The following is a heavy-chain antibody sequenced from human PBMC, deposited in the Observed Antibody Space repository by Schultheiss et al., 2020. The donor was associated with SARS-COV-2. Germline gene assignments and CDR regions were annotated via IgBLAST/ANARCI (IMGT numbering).Heavy chain of an antibody. CDR1: GYSFTSYW. V-gene: IGHV5-10-1*01. CDR2: IDPRDSYT. D-gene: IGHD3-22*01. Sequence: GESLKISCKGSGYSFTSYWISWVRQMPGKGLEWMGRIDPRDSYTNYSAPFQGHVTISVDKSFSTAYLQWSSLRASDTAMYYCASQYYYSNSGYVDGFDIWGQGTVVTVSS. J-gene: IGHJ3*02. CDR3: ASQYYYSNSGYVDGFDI.